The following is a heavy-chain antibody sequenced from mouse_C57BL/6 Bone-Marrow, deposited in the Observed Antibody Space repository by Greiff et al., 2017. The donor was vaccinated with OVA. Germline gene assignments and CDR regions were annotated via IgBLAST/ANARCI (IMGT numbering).Heavy chain of an antibody. CDR2: IYPGNSDT. Sequence: EVQGVESGTVLARPGASVKMSCKTSGYTFTSYWMHWVKQRPGQGLEWIGAIYPGNSDTSYNQKFKGKAKLTAVTSASTAYMELSSLTNEDSAVYYCTVITTVVAHFDYWGQGTTLTVSS. CDR3: TVITTVVAHFDY. CDR1: GYTFTSYW. J-gene: IGHJ2*01. V-gene: IGHV1-5*01. D-gene: IGHD1-1*01.